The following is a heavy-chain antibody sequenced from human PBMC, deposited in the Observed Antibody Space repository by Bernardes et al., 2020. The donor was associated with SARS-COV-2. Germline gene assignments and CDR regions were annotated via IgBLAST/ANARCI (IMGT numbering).Heavy chain of an antibody. J-gene: IGHJ4*02. V-gene: IGHV3-7*01. D-gene: IGHD5-12*01. Sequence: GRSLRLSCAASGFTFSDYCMNWVRQAPGKGLEWVANMKQGGSQTYNVDSVKGRFTISRDNAKNSLYLQMNSLRAEDTAIYYCARARGPGTLDSWGQGILVTVSS. CDR1: GFTFSDYC. CDR3: ARARGPGTLDS. CDR2: MKQGGSQT.